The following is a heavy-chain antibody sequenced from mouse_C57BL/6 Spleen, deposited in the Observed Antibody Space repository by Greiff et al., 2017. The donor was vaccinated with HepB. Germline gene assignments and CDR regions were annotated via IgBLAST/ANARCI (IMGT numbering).Heavy chain of an antibody. CDR2: ISYDGSN. J-gene: IGHJ1*03. V-gene: IGHV3-6*01. D-gene: IGHD1-1*01. Sequence: EVQLVESGPGLVKPSQSLSLTCSVTGYSITSGYYWNWIRQFPGNKLEWMGYISYDGSNNYKPSLKNRISITRNTSKKQFFLKLNSVTIEDTATYDGARGIYYGSSYEDWYFDVWGTGTTVTVSS. CDR3: ARGIYYGSSYEDWYFDV. CDR1: GYSITSGYY.